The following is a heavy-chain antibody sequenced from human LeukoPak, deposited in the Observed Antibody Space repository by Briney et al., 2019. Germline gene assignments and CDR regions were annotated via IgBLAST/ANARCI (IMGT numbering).Heavy chain of an antibody. CDR2: IKEDGSEK. D-gene: IGHD6-13*01. J-gene: IGHJ4*02. Sequence: GGSLSLSCAASGFTFSNYWMSWVRQAPGKGLEWVSNIKEDGSEKYYVDSVKGRFTISRDNARNSLYLQMNSLRAEDTAVYYCASGRQLGYWGQGTLVTVSS. CDR3: ASGRQLGY. CDR1: GFTFSNYW. V-gene: IGHV3-7*01.